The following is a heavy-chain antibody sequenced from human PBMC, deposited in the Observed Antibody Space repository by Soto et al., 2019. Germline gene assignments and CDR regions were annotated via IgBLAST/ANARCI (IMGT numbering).Heavy chain of an antibody. J-gene: IGHJ5*02. CDR1: GGSISSYC. CDR3: ARVKWELLEGWFDP. Sequence: SETLSLTCTVSGGSISSYCWSWIRQPPGKGLEWIGYIYYSGSTNYNPSLKSRVTISVDMSKNQFSLKLSSVTAADTAVYYCARVKWELLEGWFDPWGQGTLVTVSS. D-gene: IGHD1-26*01. CDR2: IYYSGST. V-gene: IGHV4-59*01.